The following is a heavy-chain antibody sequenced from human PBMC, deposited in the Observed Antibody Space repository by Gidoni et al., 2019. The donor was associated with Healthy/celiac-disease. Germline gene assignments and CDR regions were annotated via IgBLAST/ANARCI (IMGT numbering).Heavy chain of an antibody. CDR1: GFTFISDS. Sequence: EVQLVESGGGLVPPGGSLRRSCAGSGFTFISDSMNWVRQAPGKGLEWVSYFSSSSSTIYYAGSVKDRFTISRDNAKNSLYLQMNSLRAEDTAVYYCARDSRGYSGYDLLFDYWGQGTLVTVAS. J-gene: IGHJ4*02. D-gene: IGHD5-12*01. CDR3: ARDSRGYSGYDLLFDY. CDR2: FSSSSSTI. V-gene: IGHV3-48*01.